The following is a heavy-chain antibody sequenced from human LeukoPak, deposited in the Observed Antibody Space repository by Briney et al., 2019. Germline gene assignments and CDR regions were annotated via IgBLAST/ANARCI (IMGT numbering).Heavy chain of an antibody. D-gene: IGHD5-18*01. Sequence: LPGGSLRLSCTGSGFTFGDHAMGSVRQAPGKGLEWVGFIRSKAYGRTTEYAASVRGRFSISRDDSNNIAYLQMSRVESEDGGVYFCDRGPIYLWLYYGMDVWGRGATVSVSS. CDR2: IRSKAYGRTT. V-gene: IGHV3-49*04. J-gene: IGHJ6*02. CDR1: GFTFGDHA. CDR3: DRGPIYLWLYYGMDV.